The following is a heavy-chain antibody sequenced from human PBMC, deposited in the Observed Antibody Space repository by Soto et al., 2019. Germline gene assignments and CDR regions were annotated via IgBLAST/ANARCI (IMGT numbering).Heavy chain of an antibody. CDR1: GFTFSSYR. CDR3: AKGGGPMYSSSWY. CDR2: ISYDGSNK. D-gene: IGHD6-13*01. J-gene: IGHJ4*02. V-gene: IGHV3-30*18. Sequence: QVQLVESGGGVVQPGRSLRLSCAASGFTFSSYRMHWVRQAPGKGLEWVAVISYDGSNKYYADSVKGRFTISRDNSKNTLYLQMNSLRAEDTAVYYCAKGGGPMYSSSWYWGQGTLVTVSS.